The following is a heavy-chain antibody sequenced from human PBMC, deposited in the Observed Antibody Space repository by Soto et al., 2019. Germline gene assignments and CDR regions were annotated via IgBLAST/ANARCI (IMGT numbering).Heavy chain of an antibody. CDR3: ARLVAPGQSDY. J-gene: IGHJ4*02. D-gene: IGHD5-12*01. Sequence: ASVNVSCKASGYTFADYAVHWVRQAPGQSLEWMGWINSAHGKTKYSQKFQARVTITRDASATTDYLELSSLRSEDTAVYYCARLVAPGQSDYLGQGNRVTVSS. V-gene: IGHV1-3*04. CDR1: GYTFADYA. CDR2: INSAHGKT.